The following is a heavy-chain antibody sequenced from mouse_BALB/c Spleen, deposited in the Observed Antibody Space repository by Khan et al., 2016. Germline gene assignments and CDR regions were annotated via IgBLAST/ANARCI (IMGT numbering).Heavy chain of an antibody. D-gene: IGHD2-14*01. CDR2: IDPETGGT. CDR1: GYTFTDYE. V-gene: IGHV1-15*01. CDR3: TRGGTSPLVDY. Sequence: QVQLQQPGAELVRPGASVTLSCKASGYTFTDYEMHWVKQTPVHGLEWIGAIDPETGGTAYNQKFKGKATLTADKSSSTAYMALSSLTAEDSAVYYCTRGGTSPLVDYWGQGTTVTVSS. J-gene: IGHJ2*01.